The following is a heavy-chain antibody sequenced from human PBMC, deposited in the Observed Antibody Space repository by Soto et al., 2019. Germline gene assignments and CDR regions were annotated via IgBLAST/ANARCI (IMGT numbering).Heavy chain of an antibody. J-gene: IGHJ6*02. V-gene: IGHV3-74*01. CDR3: ARSNYYYYGMDV. CDR1: GFTFSNYW. Sequence: GGSLRLSCAASGFTFSNYWMHWVRQAPGKGLVWVSRINSDGSSTSYADSVKGRFTISRDNAKNTLYLQMNSLRAEDTAVYYCARSNYYYYGMDVWGQGTTVTVSS. CDR2: INSDGSST.